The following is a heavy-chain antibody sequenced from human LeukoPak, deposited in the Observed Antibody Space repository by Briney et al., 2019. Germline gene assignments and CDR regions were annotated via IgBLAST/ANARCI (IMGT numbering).Heavy chain of an antibody. CDR3: AREGASQDVRGFDY. J-gene: IGHJ4*02. CDR1: GASVSNGGVY. V-gene: IGHV4-39*07. D-gene: IGHD3-10*02. CDR2: IYNNGRT. Sequence: SETLSLTCSVPGASVSNGGVYWGWFRQTQGEGLEWFGSIYNNGRTYYKSSLESRVTISVDTPKNQFSLKLTSVTAADTAVYYCAREGASQDVRGFDYWGQGTQVTVSS.